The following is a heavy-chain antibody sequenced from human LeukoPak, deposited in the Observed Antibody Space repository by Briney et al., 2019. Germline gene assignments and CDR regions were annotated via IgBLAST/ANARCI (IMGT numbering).Heavy chain of an antibody. CDR2: IIPIFGTA. Sequence: SVKVSCKASGDTFISYAISWVRQAPGQGLEWMGGIIPIFGTANYAQKFQGRVTITADESTSTAYIELSSLRSEDTAVYYCARSPLSSRWYMYYYGMDVWGQGTTVTVSS. J-gene: IGHJ6*02. CDR3: ARSPLSSRWYMYYYGMDV. V-gene: IGHV1-69*13. CDR1: GDTFISYA. D-gene: IGHD6-13*01.